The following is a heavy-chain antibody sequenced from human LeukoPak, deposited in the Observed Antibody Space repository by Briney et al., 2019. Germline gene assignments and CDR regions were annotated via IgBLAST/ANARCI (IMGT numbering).Heavy chain of an antibody. V-gene: IGHV3-23*01. CDR2: ISGSGGST. D-gene: IGHD6-13*01. J-gene: IGHJ4*02. CDR3: AKDPKSSSWALYDY. Sequence: PGGSLRLSCEASGFTFSSYAMSWVRQAPGKGLEWVSAISGSGGSTYYADSVKGRFTISRDNSKNTLYLQMNSLRAEDTAVYYCAKDPKSSSWALYDYWGQGTLVTVSS. CDR1: GFTFSSYA.